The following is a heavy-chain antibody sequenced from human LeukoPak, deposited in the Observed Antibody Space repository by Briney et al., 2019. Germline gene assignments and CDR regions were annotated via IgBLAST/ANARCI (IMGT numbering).Heavy chain of an antibody. CDR3: ARGASGGSSS. V-gene: IGHV3-48*01. Sequence: PGGSLRLPCAASGFTFSSYSMNWVRQAPGKGLEWVSYISSSSTIYYADSVKGRFTISRDNAKNSLYLQMNSLRAEDTAVYYCARGASGGSSSWGQGTLVTVSS. D-gene: IGHD2-15*01. J-gene: IGHJ5*02. CDR2: ISSSSTI. CDR1: GFTFSSYS.